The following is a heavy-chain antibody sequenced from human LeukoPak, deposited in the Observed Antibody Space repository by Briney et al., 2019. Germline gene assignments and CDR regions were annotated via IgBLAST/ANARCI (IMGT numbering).Heavy chain of an antibody. D-gene: IGHD1-26*01. CDR1: GYTFTGKF. V-gene: IGHV1-2*02. CDR2: INPNSGAT. Sequence: ASVKVSCQASGYTFTGKFLHWVRLAPGQGLEWVGWINPNSGATKYAEKFQGRVTLTRDTSTSTAYMELSRLKSDDTAVFYCATIVGAREYFQHWGQGTLVTVSS. J-gene: IGHJ1*01. CDR3: ATIVGAREYFQH.